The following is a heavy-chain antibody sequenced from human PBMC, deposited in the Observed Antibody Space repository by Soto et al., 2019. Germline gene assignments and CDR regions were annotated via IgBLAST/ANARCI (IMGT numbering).Heavy chain of an antibody. CDR3: AKKLEYGSTWWYFDY. D-gene: IGHD6-13*01. J-gene: IGHJ4*02. CDR2: VGGDGRHT. CDR1: GFPFSNYA. Sequence: SLRLSCAASGFPFSNYAMNWVRQAPGKGLEWVSTVGGDGRHTFYADSVKGRFTISRDNSKNTVYLEMNSLRAEDTAVYYCAKKLEYGSTWWYFDYWGQGTLVTVSS. V-gene: IGHV3-23*01.